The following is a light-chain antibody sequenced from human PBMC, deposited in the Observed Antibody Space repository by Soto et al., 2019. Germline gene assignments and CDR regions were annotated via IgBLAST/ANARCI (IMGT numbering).Light chain of an antibody. V-gene: IGLV1-51*01. Sequence: QSALTQPPSVSAAPGQKVTISCSGSSSNIGNNYVSWYQQLPGAAPKLLISDNNKRPSGIPDRFSGSKSGSSATLGITGLQTGDGADYYCGTWDSSLRAVVFGGGTKVTVL. CDR1: SSNIGNNY. J-gene: IGLJ3*02. CDR2: DNN. CDR3: GTWDSSLRAVV.